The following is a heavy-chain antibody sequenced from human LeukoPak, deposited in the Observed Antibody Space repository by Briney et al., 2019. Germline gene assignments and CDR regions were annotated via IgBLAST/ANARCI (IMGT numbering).Heavy chain of an antibody. J-gene: IGHJ4*02. CDR3: ARGVSSGWALYYFDY. Sequence: SQTLSLTCTVSGGSISSSDYYWSWIRQPPGKGLEWIGEINHSGSTNYNPSLKSRVTISVDTSKNQFSLKLSSVTAADTAVYYCARGVSSGWALYYFDYWGQGTLVTVSS. D-gene: IGHD6-19*01. CDR2: INHSGST. V-gene: IGHV4-30-4*01. CDR1: GGSISSSDYY.